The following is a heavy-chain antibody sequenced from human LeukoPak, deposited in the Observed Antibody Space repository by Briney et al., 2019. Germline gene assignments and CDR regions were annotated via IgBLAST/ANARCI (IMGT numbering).Heavy chain of an antibody. CDR3: AREWDYDTSGYYYYY. J-gene: IGHJ4*02. V-gene: IGHV1-69*13. D-gene: IGHD3-22*01. CDR1: GGTFSRYG. CDR2: IIPLFGTA. Sequence: SVKVSCKASGGTFSRYGISWVRQAPGQGLEWMGGIIPLFGTANYAQKFQGRVTITADESTSTAYMELSSLRSEDTAVYYCAREWDYDTSGYYYYYWGQGTLVTVSS.